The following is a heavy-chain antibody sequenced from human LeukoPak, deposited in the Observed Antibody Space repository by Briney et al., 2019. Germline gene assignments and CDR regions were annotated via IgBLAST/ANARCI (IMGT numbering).Heavy chain of an antibody. D-gene: IGHD1-26*01. J-gene: IGHJ4*02. CDR1: GGSFSDYY. Sequence: SETLSLTCAVYGGSFSDYYWSWIRQPPGKGLEWTGEINHSGSTNYNPSLKSRVTISVDTSKNQFSLQLSSVTAADTAIYYCARVPNSGSYYGAFDYWGQGTLVTVSS. CDR2: INHSGST. CDR3: ARVPNSGSYYGAFDY. V-gene: IGHV4-34*01.